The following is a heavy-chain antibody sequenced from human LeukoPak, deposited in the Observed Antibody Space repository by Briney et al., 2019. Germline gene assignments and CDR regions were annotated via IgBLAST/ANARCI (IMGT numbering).Heavy chain of an antibody. V-gene: IGHV3-30*18. CDR1: GFTFSSYG. CDR3: AKGLQWLLDY. Sequence: GGSLRLSCAASGFTFSSYGMHWVRQAPGKGLEWVAVISYDGSNKYYADSVKGRSTISRDNSKNTLYLQMNSLRAEDTAVYYCAKGLQWLLDYWGQGTLVTVSS. J-gene: IGHJ4*02. D-gene: IGHD6-19*01. CDR2: ISYDGSNK.